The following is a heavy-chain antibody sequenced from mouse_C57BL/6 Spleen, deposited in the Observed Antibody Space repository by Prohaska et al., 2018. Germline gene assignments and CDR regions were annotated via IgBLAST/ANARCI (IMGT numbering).Heavy chain of an antibody. CDR3: ARFLYGNYEGAMDY. V-gene: IGHV1-26*01. Sequence: TDYYMNWVKQSHGKSLEWIGDINPNNGGTIYNQKFKGKATLTVDKSSSTAYMELRSLTSEDSAVYYCARFLYGNYEGAMDYWGQGTSVTVSS. CDR2: INPNNGGT. CDR1: TDYY. D-gene: IGHD2-1*01. J-gene: IGHJ4*01.